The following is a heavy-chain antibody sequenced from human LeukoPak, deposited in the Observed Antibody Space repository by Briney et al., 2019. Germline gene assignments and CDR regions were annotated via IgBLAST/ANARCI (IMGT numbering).Heavy chain of an antibody. Sequence: PSQTLSLTCTVSGGSISSGSYYWSWIRQPAGKGLEWIGRIYTSGSTNYNPSLKSRVTISVDTSKNQFSLKLSSVTAADTAVYYCASSIPKLAAAGTGLFDYWGQGTLVTVSS. J-gene: IGHJ4*02. CDR3: ASSIPKLAAAGTGLFDY. V-gene: IGHV4-61*02. CDR1: GGSISSGSYY. CDR2: IYTSGST. D-gene: IGHD6-13*01.